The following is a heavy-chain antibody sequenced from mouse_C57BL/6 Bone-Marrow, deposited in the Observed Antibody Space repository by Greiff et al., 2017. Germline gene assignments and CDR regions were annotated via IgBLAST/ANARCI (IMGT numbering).Heavy chain of an antibody. Sequence: QVQLQQPGAELVKPGASVKLSCKASGYTFTSYWMHWVKQRPGQGLEWIGMIHPNSGSTNYNEKFKSKATLTVDKSSSTAYLQLSSLTSEYSAVYYCARGPLSWFAYWGQGTLVTVSA. CDR1: GYTFTSYW. V-gene: IGHV1-64*01. CDR2: IHPNSGST. CDR3: ARGPLSWFAY. J-gene: IGHJ3*01.